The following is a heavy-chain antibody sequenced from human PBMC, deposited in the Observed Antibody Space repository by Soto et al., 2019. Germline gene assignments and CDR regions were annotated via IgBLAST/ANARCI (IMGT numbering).Heavy chain of an antibody. D-gene: IGHD2-15*01. J-gene: IGHJ6*03. Sequence: RNHGCRWISKTPRKGLEWIGYISYSGSPNSSPSFKSRVTISVYTSKNQFSLKLSSVTAADKAVYYCARHVGYCSGGSCYSRGYYYYMDVWGKGTTVTVSS. CDR2: ISYSGSP. V-gene: IGHV4-59*08. CDR1: RNHG. CDR3: ARHVGYCSGGSCYSRGYYYYMDV.